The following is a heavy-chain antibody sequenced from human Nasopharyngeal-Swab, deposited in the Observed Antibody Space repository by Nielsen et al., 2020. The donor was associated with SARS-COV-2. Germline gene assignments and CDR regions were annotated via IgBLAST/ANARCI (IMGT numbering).Heavy chain of an antibody. Sequence: GESLKISCKGSGYSFTSYWISWVRQMPGKGLEWMGRIDPSDSYTNYSQSFQGHVTISADKSISTAYLQWSSLKASDTAMYYCASGGSGSYPYYWGQGTLVTVSS. D-gene: IGHD3-10*01. V-gene: IGHV5-10-1*01. CDR1: GYSFTSYW. CDR2: IDPSDSYT. J-gene: IGHJ4*02. CDR3: ASGGSGSYPYY.